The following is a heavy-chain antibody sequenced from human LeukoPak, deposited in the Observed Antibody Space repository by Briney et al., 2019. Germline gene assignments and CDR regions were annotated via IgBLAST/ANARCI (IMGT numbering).Heavy chain of an antibody. CDR2: IYSGGTT. Sequence: GGSLRLSCAASGFTVSSNYMSWVRQAPGKGLEWVSVIYSGGTTYYADSVKGRFTISRDNSKNTLYLQMNSLGDEDTAVYYCARDSRDYVWGGYRPDAFDIWGQGTMVTVSS. CDR1: GFTVSSNY. D-gene: IGHD3-16*02. V-gene: IGHV3-66*02. CDR3: ARDSRDYVWGGYRPDAFDI. J-gene: IGHJ3*02.